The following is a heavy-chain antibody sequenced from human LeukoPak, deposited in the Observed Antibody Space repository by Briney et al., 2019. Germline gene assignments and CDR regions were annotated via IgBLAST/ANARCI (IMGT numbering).Heavy chain of an antibody. Sequence: GGSLRLSCAASGFTFSSYAMTWVRQAPGKGLEWVSGISGGGGSTYYADSVKGRFTISRGNSKNTLYLQMNSLRAEDTAVYYCAKNLAAAAPGYFDYWGQGTLVTVSS. J-gene: IGHJ4*02. D-gene: IGHD6-13*01. V-gene: IGHV3-23*01. CDR3: AKNLAAAAPGYFDY. CDR1: GFTFSSYA. CDR2: ISGGGGST.